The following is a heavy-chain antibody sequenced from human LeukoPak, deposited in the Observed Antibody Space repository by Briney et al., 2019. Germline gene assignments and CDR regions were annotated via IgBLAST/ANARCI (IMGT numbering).Heavy chain of an antibody. J-gene: IGHJ4*02. V-gene: IGHV3-7*04. CDR3: ARGGADY. CDR2: IKQDGSEK. CDR1: GFTFSHYW. Sequence: GGSLRLSCAASGFTFSHYWMSWVRQAPGKGLEWVANIKQDGSEKYYVDSVKGRFTISRDNAKNSLYLQMNGLRAEDTAVYYCARGGADYWGQGTLVTVSS.